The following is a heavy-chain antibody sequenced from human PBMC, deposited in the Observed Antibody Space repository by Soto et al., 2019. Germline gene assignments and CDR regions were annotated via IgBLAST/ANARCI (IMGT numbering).Heavy chain of an antibody. D-gene: IGHD3-3*01. J-gene: IGHJ4*02. CDR1: GFTFSSYA. CDR2: ISGSGGST. V-gene: IGHV3-23*01. CDR3: AKDLNQYDFWSGSEIPAYFDY. Sequence: GGSLRLSCAASGFTFSSYAMSWVRQAPGKGLEWVSAISGSGGSTYYADSVKGRFTISRDNSKNTLYLQMNSLRAEDTAVYYCAKDLNQYDFWSGSEIPAYFDYWGQGTLVTVSS.